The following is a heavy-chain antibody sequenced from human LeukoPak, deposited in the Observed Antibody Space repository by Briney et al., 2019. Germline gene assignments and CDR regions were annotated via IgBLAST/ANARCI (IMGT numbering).Heavy chain of an antibody. J-gene: IGHJ4*02. D-gene: IGHD3-16*01. CDR3: ARIYSHAYSSY. V-gene: IGHV4-38-2*02. Sequence: SETLSLTCTVSGYSISSGYYWGWIRQPPGKGLEWIGSLYHSGSTYYSPSLSSRVTMSVDTSKNHFSLKLTSVTAADTAMYHCARIYSHAYSSYWGQGTLVTVSS. CDR2: LYHSGST. CDR1: GYSISSGYY.